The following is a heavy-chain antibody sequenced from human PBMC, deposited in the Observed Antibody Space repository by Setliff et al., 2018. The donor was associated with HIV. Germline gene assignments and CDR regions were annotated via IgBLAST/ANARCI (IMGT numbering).Heavy chain of an antibody. CDR1: GGSISSGSYY. Sequence: KSSETLSLTCTVSGGSISSGSYYWSWIRQPAGKGLEWIGHIYTSGSTNYNPSLKSRVTISGDVSKNQFSLKLSSVTAADTAVYYCARRTGAGVFDYWGQGTLVTVSS. J-gene: IGHJ4*02. CDR3: ARRTGAGVFDY. CDR2: IYTSGST. D-gene: IGHD3-10*01. V-gene: IGHV4-61*09.